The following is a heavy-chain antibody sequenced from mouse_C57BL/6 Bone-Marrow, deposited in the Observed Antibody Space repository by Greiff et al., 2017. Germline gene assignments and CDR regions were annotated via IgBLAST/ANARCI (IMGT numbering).Heavy chain of an antibody. CDR3: ARQTVVHYYAMDY. CDR1: GFTFSSYG. D-gene: IGHD1-1*01. J-gene: IGHJ4*01. Sequence: VQGVESGGDLVKPGGSLKLSCAASGFTFSSYGMSWVRQTPDKRLEWVATISSGGSYTYYQDSVKGRFTISRDNAKNTLYLQMSSLKSEDTAMYYCARQTVVHYYAMDYWGQGTSVTVSS. V-gene: IGHV5-6*01. CDR2: ISSGGSYT.